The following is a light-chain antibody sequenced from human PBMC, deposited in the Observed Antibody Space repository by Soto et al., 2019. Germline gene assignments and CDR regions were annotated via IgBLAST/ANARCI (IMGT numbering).Light chain of an antibody. CDR1: QSISNW. V-gene: IGKV1-5*03. Sequence: DIQMTQSPSTLSASVGDRVTITCRASQSISNWLAWYQQKPGKAPKLLIYRASALERGVPSRFTGSGSGTEFTLTISSLQHDDFAVYFCQQYNTDYHTFGTGTKADIK. CDR2: RAS. J-gene: IGKJ2*01. CDR3: QQYNTDYHT.